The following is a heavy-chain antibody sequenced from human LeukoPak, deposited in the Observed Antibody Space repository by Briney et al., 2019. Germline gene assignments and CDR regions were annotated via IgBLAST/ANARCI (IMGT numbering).Heavy chain of an antibody. CDR3: AKGAASVLVRSFDWLSR. CDR1: GFTFSRLA. CDR2: ISASGP. J-gene: IGHJ4*02. Sequence: PGGSLRLSCAASGFTFSRLAMTWVRQAPGKGLEWVSTISASGPYYADAVRGRFTISRDNSRNTLSLQMDSLRAEDTAVYYCAKGAASVLVRSFDWLSRWGQGTLVTVSS. D-gene: IGHD3-9*01. V-gene: IGHV3-23*01.